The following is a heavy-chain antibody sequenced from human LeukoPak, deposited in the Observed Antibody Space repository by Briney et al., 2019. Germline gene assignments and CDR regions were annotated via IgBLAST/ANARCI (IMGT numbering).Heavy chain of an antibody. CDR3: ARVNSSGSCHDY. Sequence: SETLSLTCTISGGSISSYYWSWIRQPAGKGLEWIGRMSTSGSTNYNPSLTSRVTMSVDKSKNQFSLNLNSVTAADTAVYFCARVNSSGSCHDYWGQGARVTVSS. J-gene: IGHJ4*02. CDR2: MSTSGST. D-gene: IGHD3-22*01. CDR1: GGSISSYY. V-gene: IGHV4-4*07.